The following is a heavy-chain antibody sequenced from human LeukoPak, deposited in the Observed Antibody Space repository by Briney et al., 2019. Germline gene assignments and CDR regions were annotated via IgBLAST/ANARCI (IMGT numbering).Heavy chain of an antibody. CDR2: CDPEDGET. D-gene: IGHD1-26*01. Sequence: ASVKVSCKVSGYTLTELSMHWVRQAPGKGLEWMGGCDPEDGETIYAQKFQGRVTMTEDTSTDTAYMELSSLRSEDTAVYYCATGYSGSYFPDYWGQGTLVTVSS. J-gene: IGHJ4*02. V-gene: IGHV1-24*01. CDR3: ATGYSGSYFPDY. CDR1: GYTLTELS.